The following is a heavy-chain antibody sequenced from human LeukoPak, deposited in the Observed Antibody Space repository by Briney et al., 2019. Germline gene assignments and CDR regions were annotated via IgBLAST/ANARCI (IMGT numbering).Heavy chain of an antibody. V-gene: IGHV5-51*01. J-gene: IGHJ4*02. CDR2: IYPADSDT. Sequence: LGESLKISCKGSGYSFPNYWIGWVRQMPGQGLGWMGIIYPADSDTRYSPSFQGQVTISADKSTNTAYLQWTSLKASDTAMYYCARRKGDGYNSPFDYWGQGTLVTVSS. CDR1: GYSFPNYW. CDR3: ARRKGDGYNSPFDY. D-gene: IGHD5-24*01.